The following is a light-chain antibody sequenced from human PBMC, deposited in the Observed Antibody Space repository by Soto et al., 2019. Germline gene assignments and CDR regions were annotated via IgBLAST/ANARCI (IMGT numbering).Light chain of an antibody. CDR1: SSNIGSEH. CDR3: AVGDDRLTGCV. V-gene: IGLV1-44*01. J-gene: IGLJ3*02. Sequence: QSVLTQPPSSSGTPGQRVTISCSGSSSNIGSEHVKWYQQVPGTVPKLLIYANNPRPSGVPDRFSVSKSGTSASLAIGGLQSEDEADYYCAVGDDRLTGCVFGGGTKLAVL. CDR2: ANN.